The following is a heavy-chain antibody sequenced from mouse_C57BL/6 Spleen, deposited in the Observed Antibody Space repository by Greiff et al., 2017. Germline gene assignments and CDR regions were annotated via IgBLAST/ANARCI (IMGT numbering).Heavy chain of an antibody. D-gene: IGHD3-3*01. CDR3: ARGAGKDFDY. V-gene: IGHV1-4*01. CDR1: GYTFTSYT. CDR2: INPSSGYT. Sequence: QVQLKESGAELARPGASVKMSCKASGYTFTSYTMHWVKQRPGQGLEWIGYINPSSGYTKYNQKFKDKATLTADKSSSTAYMQLSSLTSEDSAVYYCARGAGKDFDYWGQGTTLTVSS. J-gene: IGHJ2*01.